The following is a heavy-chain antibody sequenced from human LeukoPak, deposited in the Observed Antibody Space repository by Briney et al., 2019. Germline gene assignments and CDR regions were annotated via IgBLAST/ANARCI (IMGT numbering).Heavy chain of an antibody. Sequence: PSETLSLTCTVSGGSISSHYWSWLRQPPGKGLEWIGYIYYSGSTNYNPSLKSRVTISVDTSKNQFSLKLSSVTAADTAVYYCARDGSSGWLLWGQGTLVTVSS. CDR1: GGSISSHY. CDR2: IYYSGST. D-gene: IGHD6-19*01. J-gene: IGHJ4*02. V-gene: IGHV4-59*11. CDR3: ARDGSSGWLL.